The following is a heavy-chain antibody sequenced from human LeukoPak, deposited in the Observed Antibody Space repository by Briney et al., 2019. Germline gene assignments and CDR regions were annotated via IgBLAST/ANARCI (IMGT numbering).Heavy chain of an antibody. CDR1: GFTFSSYS. CDR2: ISSSSYI. D-gene: IGHD5-24*01. V-gene: IGHV3-21*01. Sequence: PGGSLRLSCAASGFTFSSYSMNWVRQAPGKGLEWVSSISSSSYIYYADSVKGRFTISRDNAKNSLYLQMNSLRAEDTAVYYCARRRDGYCFDYWGQGTLVTVSS. CDR3: ARRRDGYCFDY. J-gene: IGHJ4*02.